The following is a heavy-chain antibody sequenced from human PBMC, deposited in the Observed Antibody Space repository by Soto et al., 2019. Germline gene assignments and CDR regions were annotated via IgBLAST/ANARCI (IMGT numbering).Heavy chain of an antibody. CDR1: GFTFSSYA. CDR3: AKAKTHHNAFDI. V-gene: IGHV3-23*01. Sequence: SLRLSCAASGFTFSSYAMSWFLLAPVKVLDCVSVISDIGTITYYRDSVKCRFTISIYNSKNTLYLQINSLRAEDTALYYCAKAKTHHNAFDIWGQGTMVTVSS. CDR2: ISDIGTIT. J-gene: IGHJ3*02.